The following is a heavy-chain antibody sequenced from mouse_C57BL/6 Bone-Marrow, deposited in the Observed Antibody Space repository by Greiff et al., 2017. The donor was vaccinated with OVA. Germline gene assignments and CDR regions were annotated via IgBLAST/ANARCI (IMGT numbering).Heavy chain of an antibody. D-gene: IGHD2-2*01. V-gene: IGHV14-4*01. CDR2: IDPENGDT. Sequence: EVMLVESGAELVRPGASVKLSCTASGFNIKDDYMHWVKQRPEQGLEWIGWIDPENGDTEYASKFQGKATITADTSSNTAYLQLSSLTSEDTAVYYCTRYGYDYWGQGTTLTVSS. CDR3: TRYGYDY. J-gene: IGHJ2*01. CDR1: GFNIKDDY.